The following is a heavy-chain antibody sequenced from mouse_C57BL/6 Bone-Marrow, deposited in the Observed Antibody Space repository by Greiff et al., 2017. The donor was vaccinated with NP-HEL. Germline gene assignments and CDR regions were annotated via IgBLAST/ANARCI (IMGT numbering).Heavy chain of an antibody. CDR1: GFSLTSYG. Sequence: VQLQQSGPGLVQPSQSLSITCTVSGFSLTSYGVHWVRQSPGKGLEWLGVIWSGGSTDYNAAFISRLGIGKDNSKSQVFFKRNSLQADDTAIYDGARKGDYAYWYFDVWGTGTTVTVSS. V-gene: IGHV2-2*01. CDR3: ARKGDYAYWYFDV. D-gene: IGHD2-13*01. CDR2: IWSGGST. J-gene: IGHJ1*03.